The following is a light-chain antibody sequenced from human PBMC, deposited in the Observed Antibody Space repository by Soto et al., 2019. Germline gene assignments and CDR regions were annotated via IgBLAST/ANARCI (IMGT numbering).Light chain of an antibody. J-gene: IGKJ1*01. Sequence: DIQMTQSPSTLSGSVGYRFTITCRASQTISSWLAWYQQKAGKAPNLLIYKASRLESGVPSRFSGSGSETEFTLTISGLQPGDSATYYCQQYNSYSGTFGQGTMVDIK. CDR2: KAS. CDR1: QTISSW. CDR3: QQYNSYSGT. V-gene: IGKV1-5*03.